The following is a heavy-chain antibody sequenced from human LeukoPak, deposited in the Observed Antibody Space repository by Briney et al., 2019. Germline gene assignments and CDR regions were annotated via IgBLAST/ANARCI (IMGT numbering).Heavy chain of an antibody. Sequence: PGGSLRLSCVASGFPFSSYWMTWVRQAPGKGLEWVANIKQDGSKKSYVDSVKGRFTISRDKSKNTLYLQMNSLRAEDTAVYYCARDFAFDIWGQGTMVTVSS. CDR2: IKQDGSKK. J-gene: IGHJ3*02. CDR3: ARDFAFDI. V-gene: IGHV3-7*01. CDR1: GFPFSSYW.